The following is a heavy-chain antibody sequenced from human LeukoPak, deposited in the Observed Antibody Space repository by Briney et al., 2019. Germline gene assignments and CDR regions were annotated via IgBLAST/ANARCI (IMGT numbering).Heavy chain of an antibody. V-gene: IGHV3-73*01. CDR3: TSPNYGSGSYNDY. CDR2: IRSKANSYAT. CDR1: GFTFSGSA. D-gene: IGHD3-10*01. Sequence: PGGSLRLSCAASGFTFSGSAMHWVRQASGKGLEWVGRIRSKANSYATAYAASVKGRFTISRDDSKNTAYLQMNSLKTEDTAVYYCTSPNYGSGSYNDYWGQGTLVTVSS. J-gene: IGHJ4*02.